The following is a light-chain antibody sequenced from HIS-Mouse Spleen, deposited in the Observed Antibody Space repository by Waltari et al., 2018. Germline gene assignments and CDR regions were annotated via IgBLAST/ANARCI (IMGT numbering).Light chain of an antibody. CDR3: CSYAGSSTYVV. J-gene: IGLJ2*01. CDR1: SSDVGSYNL. CDR2: EGS. V-gene: IGLV2-23*01. Sequence: QSALTQPASVSGSPGQSITISCTGTSSDVGSYNLVSWYQQHPGKAPKLMIYEGSQRPSGCSNRFSGSKSGNTASLTISGLQAEDEADYYCCSYAGSSTYVVFGGGTKLTVL.